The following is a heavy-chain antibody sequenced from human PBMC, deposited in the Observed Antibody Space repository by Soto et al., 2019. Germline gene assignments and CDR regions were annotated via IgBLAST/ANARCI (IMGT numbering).Heavy chain of an antibody. CDR2: IYYSGNT. D-gene: IGHD2-2*01. CDR1: GDSISSYY. Sequence: QVQLHESGPRLVKPSETLSLTCTVSGDSISSYYWSWIRQPPGKGLEWIGYIYYSGNTNYNPSLTNRLARSIDSSKNQFSLRLTSVTAGDTAGYYCSRGGSRWGGTMSTEDYWGQGILVTVSS. V-gene: IGHV4-59*01. CDR3: SRGGSRWGGTMSTEDY. J-gene: IGHJ4*02.